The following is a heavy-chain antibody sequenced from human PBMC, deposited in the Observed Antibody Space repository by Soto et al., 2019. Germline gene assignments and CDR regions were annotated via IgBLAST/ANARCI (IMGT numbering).Heavy chain of an antibody. CDR3: ARDVSCFHSYFDL. CDR1: GDSVSSKTAT. V-gene: IGHV6-1*01. J-gene: IGHJ2*01. Sequence: QVQLQQSGPGLVKPSQTLSLICAISGDSVSSKTATWNWIRQSPSRGLEWLGRTYYRSKWYNDYAVSFTTLVVLTPAPSTTPFSLQLTSVPPPAAAVYFCARDVSCFHSYFDLWGRGTLFTVSS. D-gene: IGHD2-21*01. CDR2: TYYRSKWYN.